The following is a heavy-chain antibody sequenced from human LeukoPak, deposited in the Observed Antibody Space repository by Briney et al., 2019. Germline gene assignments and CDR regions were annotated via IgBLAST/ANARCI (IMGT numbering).Heavy chain of an antibody. V-gene: IGHV3-7*01. D-gene: IGHD1-1*01. J-gene: IGHJ5*02. CDR2: IKRDGSQK. CDR3: ARLGLEVGGPNWFDP. Sequence: GGSLRLSCAAPGFSFSSNWMGWVRRAPGKGLEWVAHIKRDGSQKYYLDSVKGRFTISRDNAKNSLYLQMNSLRVEDTAVYYCARLGLEVGGPNWFDPWGQGTLVTVSS. CDR1: GFSFSSNW.